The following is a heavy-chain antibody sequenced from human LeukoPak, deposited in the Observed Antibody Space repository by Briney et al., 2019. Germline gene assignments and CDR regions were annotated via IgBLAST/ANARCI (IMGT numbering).Heavy chain of an antibody. CDR2: IKHGGST. J-gene: IGHJ5*02. V-gene: IGHV4-34*01. Sequence: PSETLSLTCAVYGGSFSGYYWSWIRRPPGKGLEWIGEIKHGGSTNYNPSLKSRVTISVDTSKNKFSLKVRSVPAADTAVYYCARCPLGYCSSTSCSEVRWFAPWGQGTLVTVSS. CDR1: GGSFSGYY. CDR3: ARCPLGYCSSTSCSEVRWFAP. D-gene: IGHD2-2*01.